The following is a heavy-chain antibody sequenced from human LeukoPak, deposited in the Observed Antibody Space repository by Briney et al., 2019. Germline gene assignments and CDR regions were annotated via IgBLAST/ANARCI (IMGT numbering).Heavy chain of an antibody. CDR1: GGSISSSSYY. J-gene: IGHJ4*02. D-gene: IGHD3-22*01. CDR2: IYYSGST. CDR3: VSSPRDREDSSGYL. Sequence: SETLSLTCTVSGGSISSSSYYWGWIRQPPGKGLEWIGSIYYSGSTYYNPSLKSRVTISVDTSKNQFSLKLSSVTAADTAVYYCVSSPRDREDSSGYLWGQGTLVTVSS. V-gene: IGHV4-39*01.